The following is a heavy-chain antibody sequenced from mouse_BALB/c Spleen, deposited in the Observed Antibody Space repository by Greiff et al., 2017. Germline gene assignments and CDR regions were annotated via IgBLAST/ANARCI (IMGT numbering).Heavy chain of an antibody. CDR2: ISSGSSTI. V-gene: IGHV5-17*02. J-gene: IGHJ2*01. CDR3: ARGGDYGYYFDY. Sequence: EVKVVESGGGLVQPGGSRKLSCAASGFTFSSFGMHWVRQAPEKGLEWVAYISSGSSTIYYADTVKGRFTISRDKPKNTLFLQMTSLRSEDTAMYYCARGGDYGYYFDYWGQGTTLTVSS. D-gene: IGHD1-2*01. CDR1: GFTFSSFG.